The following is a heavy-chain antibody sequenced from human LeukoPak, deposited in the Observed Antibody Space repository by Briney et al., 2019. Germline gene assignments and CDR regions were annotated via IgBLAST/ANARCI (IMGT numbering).Heavy chain of an antibody. Sequence: GGPLRLSCAASGFTFNRYAMSWVRQAPGKGLEWVSAISGRGGSTYFAGAVKGGFNTSTDNSKNTLYLQMNNMRAEDTAVYYCAKDLPLYCGGDCYSDLWGQGTLVTVSS. CDR3: AKDLPLYCGGDCYSDL. CDR2: ISGRGGST. V-gene: IGHV3-23*01. CDR1: GFTFNRYA. D-gene: IGHD2-21*02. J-gene: IGHJ4*02.